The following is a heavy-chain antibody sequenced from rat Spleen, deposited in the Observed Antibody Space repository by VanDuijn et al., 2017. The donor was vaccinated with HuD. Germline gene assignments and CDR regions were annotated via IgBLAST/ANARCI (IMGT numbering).Heavy chain of an antibody. CDR1: GFAFSTFP. V-gene: IGHV5-46*01. CDR2: ISTSGVGT. D-gene: IGHD1-4*01. CDR3: TRVDYPGVAHYFDY. Sequence: EVQLVESGGGLVQPGRSMKLSCAASGFAFSTFPMPWVRQAPTKGLEWVASISTSGVGTYYRDSVKGRFTISRDNANSTLYLQINSLKSEDTATYYCTRVDYPGVAHYFDYWGQGVMVTVSS. J-gene: IGHJ2*01.